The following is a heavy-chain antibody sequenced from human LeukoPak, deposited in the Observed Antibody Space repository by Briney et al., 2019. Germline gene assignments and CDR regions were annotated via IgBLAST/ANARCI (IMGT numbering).Heavy chain of an antibody. D-gene: IGHD2-21*01. CDR1: GGSISSSSYY. CDR2: IYYSGST. CDR3: ARITFVVEGYGMDV. Sequence: PSETLSLTCTVSGGSISSSSYYWGWIRQPPGKGLEWIGSIYYSGSTYYNPSLKSRVTISVDTSKNQFSLKLSSVTAADTAVYYSARITFVVEGYGMDVWGQGTTVTVSS. J-gene: IGHJ6*02. V-gene: IGHV4-39*07.